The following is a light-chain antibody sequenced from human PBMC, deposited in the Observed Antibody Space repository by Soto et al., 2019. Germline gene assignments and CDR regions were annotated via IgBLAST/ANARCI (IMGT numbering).Light chain of an antibody. CDR2: DAS. J-gene: IGKJ1*01. CDR3: XXXXNWPRT. V-gene: IGKV3-11*01. Sequence: EIVLTPSPATLSLSPGERATLSCRASQSVSSYLAWYQQKPGQAPRLLIYDASNRATGIPARFSGSGSGTDFTLTISSLEPEDFAVYYXXXXXNWPRTFGQGTKVDIK. CDR1: QSVSSY.